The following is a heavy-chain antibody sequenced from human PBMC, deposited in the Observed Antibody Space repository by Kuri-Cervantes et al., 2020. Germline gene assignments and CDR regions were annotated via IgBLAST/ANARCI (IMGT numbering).Heavy chain of an antibody. D-gene: IGHD2-15*01. CDR1: GGSISSYY. CDR3: ASGYCSGGSCYSNY. V-gene: IGHV4-59*13. Sequence: SETLSLTCTVSGGSISSYYWSWIRQLPGKGLEWIGYIYYSGSTNYNPSLKSRVTISVDTSRNQFSLKLSSVTAADTAVYYCASGYCSGGSCYSNYWGQGTLVTVSS. J-gene: IGHJ4*02. CDR2: IYYSGST.